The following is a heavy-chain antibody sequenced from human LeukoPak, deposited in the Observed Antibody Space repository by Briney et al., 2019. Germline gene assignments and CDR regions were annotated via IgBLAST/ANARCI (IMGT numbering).Heavy chain of an antibody. V-gene: IGHV6-1*01. CDR1: GDSVSSNSAA. CDR2: TYYRSKWYN. Sequence: SQTLSLTCAISGDSVSSNSAARNWIRQSPSRGLEWLGRTYYRSKWYNDYAVSVKSRITINPDTSKNQFSLQLSSVTAADTAVYYCARIRLGELSLVDYWGQGTLVTVSS. D-gene: IGHD3-16*02. J-gene: IGHJ4*02. CDR3: ARIRLGELSLVDY.